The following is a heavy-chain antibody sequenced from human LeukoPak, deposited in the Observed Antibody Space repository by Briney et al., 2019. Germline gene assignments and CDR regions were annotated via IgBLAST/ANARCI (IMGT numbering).Heavy chain of an antibody. V-gene: IGHV3-23*01. J-gene: IGHJ4*02. CDR2: ISGSGGST. Sequence: PGGSLRLSCAASGFTFSSYAMSWVRQAPGKGLEWVSAISGSGGSTYYADSVKGRFTISRDNSKNTLYLQMNSLRAEDTAVYYCAAMSRYYGSGSYFTGLYFDYWGQGTLVTVSS. D-gene: IGHD3-10*01. CDR3: AAMSRYYGSGSYFTGLYFDY. CDR1: GFTFSSYA.